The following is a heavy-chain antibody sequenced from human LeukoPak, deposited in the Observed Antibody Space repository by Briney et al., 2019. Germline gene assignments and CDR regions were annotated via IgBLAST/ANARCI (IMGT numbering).Heavy chain of an antibody. CDR3: ARDSSAYGDYVPNYYYYGMDV. J-gene: IGHJ6*02. V-gene: IGHV4-59*01. D-gene: IGHD4-17*01. Sequence: SETLSLTCTVSGGSISSYYWSWIRQPPGKGLEWIGSIYYSGSTNYNPSLKSRVTISVDTSKNQFSLKLSSVTAADTAVYYCARDSSAYGDYVPNYYYYGMDVWGQGTTVTVSS. CDR2: IYYSGST. CDR1: GGSISSYY.